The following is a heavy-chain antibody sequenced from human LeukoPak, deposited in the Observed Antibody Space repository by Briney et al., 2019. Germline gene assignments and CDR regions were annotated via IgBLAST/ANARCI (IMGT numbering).Heavy chain of an antibody. CDR3: ARRRGWYPVDY. CDR2: IYYTGST. V-gene: IGHV4-39*01. Sequence: SETLSLTCTVSGGSISSSSYYWGWIRQPPGKGLEWIGTIYYTGSTYYNPSLKSRVTISVDTSKNQCSLKVTFVTAADTAVYYCARRRGWYPVDYWGQGTLVTVSS. D-gene: IGHD6-19*01. J-gene: IGHJ4*02. CDR1: GGSISSSSYY.